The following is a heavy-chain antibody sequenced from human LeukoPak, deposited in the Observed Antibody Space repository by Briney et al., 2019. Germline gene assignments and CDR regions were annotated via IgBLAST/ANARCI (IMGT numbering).Heavy chain of an antibody. D-gene: IGHD2-2*02. CDR1: GFTFSSYE. CDR2: ISSSGSTI. CDR3: AREHTRGDGFDI. Sequence: PGGSLRLSCAASGFTFSSYEMNWVRQAPRKRLEWVSYISSSGSTIYYADSVKGRFTISRDNAKNSLYLQMNSLRAEDTAVYYCAREHTRGDGFDIWGQGTMVTVSS. J-gene: IGHJ3*02. V-gene: IGHV3-48*03.